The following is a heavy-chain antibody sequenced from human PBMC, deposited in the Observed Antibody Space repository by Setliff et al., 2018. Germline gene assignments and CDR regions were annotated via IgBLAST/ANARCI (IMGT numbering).Heavy chain of an antibody. CDR1: GGTFRSYG. CDR2: TIPMFGSA. J-gene: IGHJ6*03. Sequence: SVKVSCKASGGTFRSYGISWVRQAPGQGLEWMGGTIPMFGSANYARKFQGRVTIITDEFTGTAYMELSTLRTEDTAVYYCAREGVDIRSSTDYRYYMDVWGKGTTVTVSS. CDR3: AREGVDIRSSTDYRYYMDV. D-gene: IGHD5-12*01. V-gene: IGHV1-69*05.